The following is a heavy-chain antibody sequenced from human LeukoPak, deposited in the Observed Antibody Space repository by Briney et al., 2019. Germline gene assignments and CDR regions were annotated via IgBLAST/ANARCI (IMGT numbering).Heavy chain of an antibody. J-gene: IGHJ6*02. CDR1: GFTFSSYW. V-gene: IGHV3-7*03. Sequence: PGGSLRLSCAASGFTFSSYWTSWVRQAPGKGLEWVANIKQDGSEKYYVDSVKGRFTISRDNAKNSLYLQMNSLRAEDTAVYYCARGLYDSSGYYSAYYYGMDVWGQGTTVTVSS. D-gene: IGHD3-22*01. CDR3: ARGLYDSSGYYSAYYYGMDV. CDR2: IKQDGSEK.